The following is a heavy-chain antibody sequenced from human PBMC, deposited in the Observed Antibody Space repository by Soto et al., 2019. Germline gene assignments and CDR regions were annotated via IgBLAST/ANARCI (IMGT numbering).Heavy chain of an antibody. V-gene: IGHV3-48*02. CDR2: ISSSSSTI. D-gene: IGHD3-10*01. CDR1: GFSFSSFA. J-gene: IGHJ4*02. CDR3: ARGVSGTYTNTIDY. Sequence: PGGSLRLSCAASGFSFSSFAMNWVRQAPGKGLEWVSYISSSSSTIYYADSVKGRFTVSRDNAKNSLYLQMNSLRDEDTAVYYCARGVSGTYTNTIDYWGQGTLVTVSS.